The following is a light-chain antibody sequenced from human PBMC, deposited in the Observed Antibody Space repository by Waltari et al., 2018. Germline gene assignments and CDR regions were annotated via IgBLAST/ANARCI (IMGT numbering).Light chain of an antibody. V-gene: IGKV3-11*01. Sequence: SCRSSQGVSSYLAWYQQRPGQAPRLLIYDASNRATGIPARFSGSGSETDFTLTISSLEPEDFAVYYCQQRSNWPLTFGGGTKVEIK. CDR2: DAS. CDR1: QGVSSY. J-gene: IGKJ4*01. CDR3: QQRSNWPLT.